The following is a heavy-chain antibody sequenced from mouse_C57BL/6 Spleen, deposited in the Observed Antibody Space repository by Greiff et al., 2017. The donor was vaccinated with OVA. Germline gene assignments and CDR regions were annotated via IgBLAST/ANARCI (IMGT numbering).Heavy chain of an antibody. CDR2: IDPSDSYT. V-gene: IGHV1-50*01. D-gene: IGHD3-2*02. Sequence: QVQLQQPGAELVKPGASVKLSCKASGYTFTSYWMQWVKQRPGQGLEWIGEIDPSDSYTNYNQKFKGKATLTVDTSSSTAYMQLSSLTSEDSAVYYCARGSGYLDHWGQGTTLTVSS. J-gene: IGHJ2*01. CDR3: ARGSGYLDH. CDR1: GYTFTSYW.